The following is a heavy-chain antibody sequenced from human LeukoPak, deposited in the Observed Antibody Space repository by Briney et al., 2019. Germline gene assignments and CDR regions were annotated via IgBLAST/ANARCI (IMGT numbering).Heavy chain of an antibody. D-gene: IGHD1-26*01. CDR1: GGSISSSSYY. CDR2: IYYSGST. Sequence: SETLSLSCTVSGGSISSSSYYWGWIRQPPGKGLEWIGSIYYSGSTYYNPSLKSRVTISVDTSKNQFSLKLSSVTAADTAVYYCARRGGELPFDYWGQGTLVTVSS. J-gene: IGHJ4*02. V-gene: IGHV4-39*01. CDR3: ARRGGELPFDY.